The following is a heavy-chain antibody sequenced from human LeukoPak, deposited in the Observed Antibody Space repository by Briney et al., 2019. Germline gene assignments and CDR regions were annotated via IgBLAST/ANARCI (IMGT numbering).Heavy chain of an antibody. CDR2: IYYSGST. CDR3: ARDRLGPSVTTHYYYVMDV. CDR1: GGSISSYY. V-gene: IGHV4-59*12. J-gene: IGHJ6*02. Sequence: SETLSLTCTVSGGSISSYYWNWIRQPPGKGLEWIGYIYYSGSTNYNPSLKSRVTISIDTSKNQFSLKLSSVTVADTAVYYCARDRLGPSVTTHYYYVMDVWGQGTTVTVSS. D-gene: IGHD4-17*01.